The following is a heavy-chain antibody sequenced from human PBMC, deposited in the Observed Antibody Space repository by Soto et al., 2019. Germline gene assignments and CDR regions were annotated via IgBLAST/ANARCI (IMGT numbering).Heavy chain of an antibody. Sequence: SETLSLTCAVSSGSISSSNWWSWVRQPPGKGLEWIGEIYHSGSTNYNPSLKSRVTISVDKSKNQFSLKLSSVTAADTAVYYCARSTRKLYCSSTSCSAEVRYYYYYMDVRGKGTSVTVSS. CDR3: ARSTRKLYCSSTSCSAEVRYYYYYMDV. V-gene: IGHV4-4*02. CDR2: IYHSGST. D-gene: IGHD2-2*01. J-gene: IGHJ6*03. CDR1: SGSISSSNW.